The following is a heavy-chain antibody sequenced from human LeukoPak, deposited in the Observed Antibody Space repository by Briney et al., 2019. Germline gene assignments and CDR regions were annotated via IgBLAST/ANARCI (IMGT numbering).Heavy chain of an antibody. D-gene: IGHD3-3*01. CDR1: GFAFSSYW. Sequence: GGSLRLSCVASGFAFSSYWMSWVRQAPGEGLEWVANIKQDGSENYFVDTVKGRFTISRDNTMNSLYLQMSSLRAEDTAVYYCATDRGWRTSGYYLYYFEYWGQGTLVTYSS. CDR2: IKQDGSEN. V-gene: IGHV3-7*01. CDR3: ATDRGWRTSGYYLYYFEY. J-gene: IGHJ4*02.